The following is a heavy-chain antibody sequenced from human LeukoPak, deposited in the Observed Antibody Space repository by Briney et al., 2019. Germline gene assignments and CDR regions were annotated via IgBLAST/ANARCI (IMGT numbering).Heavy chain of an antibody. V-gene: IGHV6-1*01. CDR3: ARAPTPIIAVAGSFDY. CDR1: GDSVSNNRAA. J-gene: IGHJ4*02. CDR2: TYYRYKWYN. Sequence: SQTLSLTCAISGDSVSNNRAAWNWIRQSPSRVLEWLGMTYYRYKWYNDYAVSVKSRITINPDTSKNQFSLQLNSVTPEDTAVYYCARAPTPIIAVAGSFDYWGQGTLVTVSS. D-gene: IGHD6-19*01.